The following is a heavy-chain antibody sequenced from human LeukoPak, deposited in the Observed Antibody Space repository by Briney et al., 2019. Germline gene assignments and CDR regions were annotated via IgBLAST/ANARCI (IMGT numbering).Heavy chain of an antibody. Sequence: GRSLRLSCAASGFTFSSYGMHWVRQAPGKGLEWVAVIWYDGSNKYYADSVKGRFTISRDNPKNTLYLQMNSLRAEDTALYFCAKRGVVIRVILVGFHKEAYYFDSWGQGALVTVSS. D-gene: IGHD3-22*01. CDR3: AKRGVVIRVILVGFHKEAYYFDS. CDR2: IWYDGSNK. V-gene: IGHV3-33*06. CDR1: GFTFSSYG. J-gene: IGHJ4*02.